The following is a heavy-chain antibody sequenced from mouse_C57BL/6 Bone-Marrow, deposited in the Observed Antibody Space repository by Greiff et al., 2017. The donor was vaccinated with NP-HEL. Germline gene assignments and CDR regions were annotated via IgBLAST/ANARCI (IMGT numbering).Heavy chain of an antibody. CDR3: ARWDGLRRYYFDY. CDR2: IHPNSGST. V-gene: IGHV1-64*01. J-gene: IGHJ2*01. D-gene: IGHD2-4*01. CDR1: GYTFTSYW. Sequence: VKLMESGAELVKPGASVKLSCKASGYTFTSYWMHWVKQRPGQGLEWIGMIHPNSGSTNYNEKFKSKATLTVDTSSSTAYMQLSSLTSEDSAVYYCARWDGLRRYYFDYWGQGTTLTVSS.